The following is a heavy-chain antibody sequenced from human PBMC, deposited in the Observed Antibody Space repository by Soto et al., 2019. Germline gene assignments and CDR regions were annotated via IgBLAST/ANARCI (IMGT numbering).Heavy chain of an antibody. Sequence: QITLKESGPPLVKPTQTLTLTCTFSGFSLSTSGVGVGWIRQPPGKALEWLALIYWDDDKRYSPSLKSRITITKDASKIQVVLTITNMDPVDTATYYCAHFPQYCSGGSCYSYYFDYWGQGTLVTVSS. J-gene: IGHJ4*02. V-gene: IGHV2-5*02. D-gene: IGHD2-15*01. CDR1: GFSLSTSGVG. CDR2: IYWDDDK. CDR3: AHFPQYCSGGSCYSYYFDY.